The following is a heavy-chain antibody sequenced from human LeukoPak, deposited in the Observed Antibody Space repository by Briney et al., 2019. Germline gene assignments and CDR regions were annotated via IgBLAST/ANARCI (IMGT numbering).Heavy chain of an antibody. V-gene: IGHV4-39*01. CDR1: GGSISSSSYY. J-gene: IGHJ2*01. CDR3: ARLADGDGGYFDL. Sequence: PSETLSLTCTVSGGSISSSSYYWGWIRQPPGKGLEWIGSIYYSGSTYYNPSLKSRVTISVDTSENQFSLKLSSVTAADTAVYYCARLADGDGGYFDLWGRGTLVTVSS. D-gene: IGHD4-17*01. CDR2: IYYSGST.